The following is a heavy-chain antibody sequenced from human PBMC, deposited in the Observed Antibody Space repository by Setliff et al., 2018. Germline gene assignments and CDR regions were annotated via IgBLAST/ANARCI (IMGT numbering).Heavy chain of an antibody. CDR2: ISPYNSNT. D-gene: IGHD4-17*01. CDR1: GYTFFAYG. V-gene: IGHV1-18*01. Sequence: ASVKVSCKASGYTFFAYGINWVRQAPGQGLEWMGWISPYNSNTLYAQKFQGRVTMTTDTSTNTAYMELRSLRSDDTAMYYCAGIDYGGNSVYFDYWGQGTLVTVSS. CDR3: AGIDYGGNSVYFDY. J-gene: IGHJ4*02.